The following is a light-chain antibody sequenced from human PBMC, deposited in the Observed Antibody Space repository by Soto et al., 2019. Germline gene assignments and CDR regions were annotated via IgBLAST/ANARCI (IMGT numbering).Light chain of an antibody. V-gene: IGKV1-5*01. Sequence: DIRITHSRSTLSTSVGDRVTITCRSSQNIRGWLAWYQQKPGKAPKLLIYDASTLESGVPSRFSGSGSGTEFTLTISSLQPDDFATYYCQQYNSYSWTLGQGTKVDIK. J-gene: IGKJ1*01. CDR1: QNIRGW. CDR2: DAS. CDR3: QQYNSYSWT.